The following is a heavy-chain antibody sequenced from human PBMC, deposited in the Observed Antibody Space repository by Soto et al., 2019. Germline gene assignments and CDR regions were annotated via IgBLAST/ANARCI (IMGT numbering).Heavy chain of an antibody. CDR2: IYWNDDK. J-gene: IGHJ6*02. V-gene: IGHV2-5*01. CDR3: AHSATDAVIVSRYYYYYGMDV. D-gene: IGHD3-16*02. Sequence: SGPTLVNPTQTLTLTCTFSGFSLSTSGVGVGWIRQPPGKALEWLALIYWNDDKRYSPSLKSRLTITKDTSKNQVVLTMTNMDPVDTATYYCAHSATDAVIVSRYYYYYGMDVWGQGTTVTVSS. CDR1: GFSLSTSGVG.